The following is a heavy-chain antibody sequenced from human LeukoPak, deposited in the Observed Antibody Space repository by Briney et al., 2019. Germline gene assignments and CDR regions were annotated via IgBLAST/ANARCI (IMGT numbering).Heavy chain of an antibody. CDR2: ISYDGSNK. CDR1: GFTFSSYA. V-gene: IGHV3-30-3*01. Sequence: GGSLRLPCAASGFTFSSYAMHWVRQAPGKGLEWVAVISYDGSNKYYADSVKGRFTISRDNSKNTLYLQMNSLRAEDTAVYYCASCLYYYYGMDVWGQGTTVTVSS. J-gene: IGHJ6*02. CDR3: ASCLYYYYGMDV.